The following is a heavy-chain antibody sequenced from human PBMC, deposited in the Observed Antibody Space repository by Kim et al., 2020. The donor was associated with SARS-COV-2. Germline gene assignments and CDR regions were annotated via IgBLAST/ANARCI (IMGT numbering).Heavy chain of an antibody. CDR2: MNPNSGNT. CDR1: GYTFTSYD. CDR3: ASSWTLSLLWFGEVNYYYYGMDV. J-gene: IGHJ6*02. V-gene: IGHV1-8*01. Sequence: ASVKVSCKASGYTFTSYDINWVRQATGQGLEWMGWMNPNSGNTGYAQKFQGRVTMTRNTSISTAYMELSSLRSEDTAVYYCASSWTLSLLWFGEVNYYYYGMDVWGQGTTVTVSS. D-gene: IGHD3-10*01.